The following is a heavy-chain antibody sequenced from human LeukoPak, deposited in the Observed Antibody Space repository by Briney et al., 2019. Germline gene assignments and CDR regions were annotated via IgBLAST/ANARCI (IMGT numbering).Heavy chain of an antibody. J-gene: IGHJ4*02. CDR1: GFTFSSYW. CDR3: ARENDYGDYSRYFDY. Sequence: PGGSLRLSCAASGFTFSSYWMSWVRQAPGKGLEWVALISYDGSNKYYADSVKGRFTISRDKSKNTLYLQMNSLRAEDTAVYYCARENDYGDYSRYFDYWGQGTLVTVSS. V-gene: IGHV3-30*03. D-gene: IGHD4-17*01. CDR2: ISYDGSNK.